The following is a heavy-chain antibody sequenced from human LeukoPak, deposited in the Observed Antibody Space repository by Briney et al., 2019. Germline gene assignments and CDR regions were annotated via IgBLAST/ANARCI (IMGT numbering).Heavy chain of an antibody. CDR1: GGSISSYY. Sequence: PSETLSLTFTVSGGSISSYYWSWIRQPPGKGLEWIGYIYYSGSTNYNPSLKSRVTISVDTSKNQFSLKLSSVTAADTAVYYCARSTSSWYAGGFDIWGQGTMVTVSS. CDR3: ARSTSSWYAGGFDI. D-gene: IGHD6-13*01. V-gene: IGHV4-59*01. CDR2: IYYSGST. J-gene: IGHJ3*02.